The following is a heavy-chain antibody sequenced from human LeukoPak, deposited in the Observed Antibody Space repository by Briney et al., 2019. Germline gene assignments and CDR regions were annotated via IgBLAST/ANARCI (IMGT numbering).Heavy chain of an antibody. CDR2: ISYDGSNK. J-gene: IGHJ3*02. D-gene: IGHD3-10*01. CDR3: ARAGSGLSIGAFDI. Sequence: PGRSLRLSCAASGFTFSSYAMHWVRQAPGKGLEWVAVISYDGSNKYYADSVKGRFTISRDNSKNTLYLQMNSLRAEDTAVYYCARAGSGLSIGAFDIWGQGTMVTVSS. CDR1: GFTFSSYA. V-gene: IGHV3-30-3*01.